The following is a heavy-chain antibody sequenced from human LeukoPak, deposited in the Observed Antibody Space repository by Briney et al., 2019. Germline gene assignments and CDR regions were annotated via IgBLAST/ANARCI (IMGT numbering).Heavy chain of an antibody. CDR3: ARQVVAAGFDD. D-gene: IGHD6-25*01. J-gene: IGHJ4*02. CDR1: GGTFRDYA. CDR2: IVPNFDSP. Sequence: SVKVSCKASGGTFRDYALSWVILAPGQGLEWMGGIVPNFDSPTYGQNFQDRVSMTIDESTATAYLELRSLRSDDTAIYYCARQVVAAGFDDWGQGTLVTVSS. V-gene: IGHV1-69*05.